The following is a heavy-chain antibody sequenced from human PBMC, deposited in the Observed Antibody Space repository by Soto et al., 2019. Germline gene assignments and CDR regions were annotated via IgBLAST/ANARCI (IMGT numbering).Heavy chain of an antibody. V-gene: IGHV3-7*01. J-gene: IGHJ5*02. CDR1: GFTFSSYW. CDR2: IKQDGSEK. D-gene: IGHD4-17*01. Sequence: GGSLRLSCAASGFTFSSYWMSWVRQAPGKGLEWVANIKQDGSEKYYVDSVKGRFTISRDNAKNSLYLQMNSLRAEDTAVYYCARLGKHDYGDYYWFDPWGQGTLVTVSS. CDR3: ARLGKHDYGDYYWFDP.